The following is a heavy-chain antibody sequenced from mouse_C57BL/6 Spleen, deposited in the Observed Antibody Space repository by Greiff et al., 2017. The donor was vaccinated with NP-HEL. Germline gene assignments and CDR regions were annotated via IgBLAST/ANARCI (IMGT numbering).Heavy chain of an antibody. Sequence: QVQLKESGAELVRPGASVTLSCKASGYTFTDYEMHWVKQTPVHGLEWIGAIDPETGGTAYNQKFKGKAILTADKSSSTAYMELRSLTSEDSAVYYCTRSSGSSSLFDYWGQGTTLTVSS. CDR2: IDPETGGT. CDR3: TRSSGSSSLFDY. CDR1: GYTFTDYE. J-gene: IGHJ2*01. V-gene: IGHV1-15*01. D-gene: IGHD1-1*01.